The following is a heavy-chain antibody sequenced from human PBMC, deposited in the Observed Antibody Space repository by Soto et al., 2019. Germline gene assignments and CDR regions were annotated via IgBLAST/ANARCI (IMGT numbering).Heavy chain of an antibody. D-gene: IGHD6-6*01. V-gene: IGHV1-2*04. CDR3: ARGASIAALFSYYYYMDV. J-gene: IGHJ6*03. CDR1: GYTFTGYY. CDR2: INPNSGGT. Sequence: GASVKVSCKASGYTFTGYYMHWVRQAPGQGLERMGWINPNSGGTNYAQKFQGWVTMTRDTSISTAYMELSRLRSDDTAVYYCARGASIAALFSYYYYMDVWGKGTTVTVSS.